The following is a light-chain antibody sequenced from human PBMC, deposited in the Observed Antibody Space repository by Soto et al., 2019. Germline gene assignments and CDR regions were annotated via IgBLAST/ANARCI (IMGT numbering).Light chain of an antibody. CDR2: EDN. J-gene: IGLJ2*01. CDR3: QSYDSSKVV. V-gene: IGLV6-57*03. Sequence: NFMLTQPHSVSESPGKTVTISCTRSSGGIASSYVQWYQQRPGSAPTTVIYEDNQRPSGVPDRFSGSIDSPSNSASLTISGLKTEDEADYYCQSYDSSKVVLGGGTKLTVL. CDR1: SGGIASSY.